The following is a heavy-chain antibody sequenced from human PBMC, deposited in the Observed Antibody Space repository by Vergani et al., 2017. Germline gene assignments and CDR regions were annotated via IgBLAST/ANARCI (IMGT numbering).Heavy chain of an antibody. V-gene: IGHV1-2*02. J-gene: IGHJ3*02. CDR3: AKDHVVVTATYDAFDI. D-gene: IGHD2-21*02. Sequence: QVQLVQSGAEVKKPGASVKVSCKASGYTFTGYYMHWVRQAPGQGLEWMGWINPNSGGTNYAQKFQGRVTMTRDTSISTAYMELSRLRSDDTAVYYCAKDHVVVTATYDAFDIWGQGTMVTVSS. CDR1: GYTFTGYY. CDR2: INPNSGGT.